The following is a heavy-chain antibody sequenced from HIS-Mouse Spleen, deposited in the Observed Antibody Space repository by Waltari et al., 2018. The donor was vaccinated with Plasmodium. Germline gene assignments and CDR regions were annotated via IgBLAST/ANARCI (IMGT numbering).Heavy chain of an antibody. J-gene: IGHJ4*02. Sequence: QLQLQESGPGLVKPSETLSLTCTVSGGSISSSSYYWGWIRQPPGKGLEWIGSIYYSGSTASNPSLKSRVTISVDTSKNQFSLKLSSVPAADTAVYYCARDRITGTSYFDYWGQGTLVTVSS. V-gene: IGHV4-39*07. D-gene: IGHD1-7*01. CDR2: IYYSGST. CDR1: GGSISSSSYY. CDR3: ARDRITGTSYFDY.